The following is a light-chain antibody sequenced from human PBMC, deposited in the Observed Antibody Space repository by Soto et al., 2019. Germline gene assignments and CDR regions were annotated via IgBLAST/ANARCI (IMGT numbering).Light chain of an antibody. V-gene: IGLV1-44*01. CDR2: TDD. CDR1: SSNIGANT. Sequence: QPVLTQTPSASATPGQRVTISCSGGSSNIGANTVHWYQQLPGMAPTLLLYTDDLRPSGVPDRFSGSKSGTSASLAISGLQSEDEGDYYCATWEDSLCALVFGGGTKLTVL. J-gene: IGLJ2*01. CDR3: ATWEDSLCALV.